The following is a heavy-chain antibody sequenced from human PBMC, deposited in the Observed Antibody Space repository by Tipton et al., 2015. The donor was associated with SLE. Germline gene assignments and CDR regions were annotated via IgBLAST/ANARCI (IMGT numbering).Heavy chain of an antibody. CDR2: IYYSGST. V-gene: IGHV4-59*11. J-gene: IGHJ4*02. CDR1: GGSISSHY. CDR3: AGQGGWYVDY. D-gene: IGHD6-19*01. Sequence: LRLSCTVSGGSISSHYWSWIRQPPGKGLEWIGYIYYSGSTNYNPSLKSRVTISVDTSKNQFSLKLSSVTAADTAVYYCAGQGGWYVDYWGQGTLVTVSS.